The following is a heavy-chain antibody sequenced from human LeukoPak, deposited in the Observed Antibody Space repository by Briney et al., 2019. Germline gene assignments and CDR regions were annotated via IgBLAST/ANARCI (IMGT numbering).Heavy chain of an antibody. Sequence: SVKVSCKASGGTFSSYAINWVRQAPGQGLEWMGGIISIFGTVNYAQKFQGRVTITADESTSTAYMELSSLRSEDTAVYYCAREGVGGTLKYQPLKYWFDPWGQGTLVTVSS. J-gene: IGHJ5*02. CDR3: AREGVGGTLKYQPLKYWFDP. CDR2: IISIFGTV. V-gene: IGHV1-69*13. CDR1: GGTFSSYA. D-gene: IGHD2-2*01.